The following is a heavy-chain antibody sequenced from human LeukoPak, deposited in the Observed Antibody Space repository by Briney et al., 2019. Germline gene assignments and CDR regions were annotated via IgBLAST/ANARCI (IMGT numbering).Heavy chain of an antibody. Sequence: GRSLRLSCAASGFTFSHYAMYWVRQAPGKGLEWVAVISYEGRNKYYVDSVKGRFTISRENFKNTLYVEMNSLKAEDTAVKYLSKNSKKYGLNDLSNYHQGKDVWGKGATVTGSS. V-gene: IGHV3-30*18. CDR1: GFTFSHYA. CDR2: ISYEGRNK. J-gene: IGHJ6*04. CDR3: SKNSKKYGLNDLSNYHQGKDV. D-gene: IGHD4-17*01.